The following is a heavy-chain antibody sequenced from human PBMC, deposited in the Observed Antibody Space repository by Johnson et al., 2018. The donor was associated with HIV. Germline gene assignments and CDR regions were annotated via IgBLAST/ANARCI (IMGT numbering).Heavy chain of an antibody. CDR2: ISHDGSDK. J-gene: IGHJ3*02. D-gene: IGHD1-26*01. V-gene: IGHV3-30*18. Sequence: QVQLVESGGRVVQPGRSLRLSCAASGFTFSSYGMHWVRQAPGKGLEWVAVISHDGSDKNYADSVKGRFTISRDNSKNTLYLQMNSLRGDDTAVYYCAKDREPASYDAFDIWGQVTMGTVSS. CDR3: AKDREPASYDAFDI. CDR1: GFTFSSYG.